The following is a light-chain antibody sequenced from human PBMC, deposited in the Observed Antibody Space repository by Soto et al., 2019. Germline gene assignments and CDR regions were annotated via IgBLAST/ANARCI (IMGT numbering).Light chain of an antibody. CDR3: QQHSNWPLT. V-gene: IGKV3-11*01. Sequence: EIVITQSPATLSVSPGETAPLSCGASQSVGTYLLWYQQKPGQPPRLLMYAVSNRATGIPARFSGSGSGTDFSLTISSLEPEDFAVYYCQQHSNWPLTFGGGTKVDIK. J-gene: IGKJ4*01. CDR1: QSVGTY. CDR2: AVS.